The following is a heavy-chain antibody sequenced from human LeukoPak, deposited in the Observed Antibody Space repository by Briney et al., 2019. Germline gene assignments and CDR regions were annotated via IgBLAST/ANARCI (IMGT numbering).Heavy chain of an antibody. Sequence: GGSLRLSCAASGFTFSSYWMSWVRQAPGKGLEWVANIKQDGSEKYYVDSVKGRFTISRDNAKNSLYLQMNSLRAEDTAVYYCARVPLGYCTNGVCYNIDYWGQGTLVTVSS. D-gene: IGHD2-8*01. V-gene: IGHV3-7*01. J-gene: IGHJ4*02. CDR1: GFTFSSYW. CDR3: ARVPLGYCTNGVCYNIDY. CDR2: IKQDGSEK.